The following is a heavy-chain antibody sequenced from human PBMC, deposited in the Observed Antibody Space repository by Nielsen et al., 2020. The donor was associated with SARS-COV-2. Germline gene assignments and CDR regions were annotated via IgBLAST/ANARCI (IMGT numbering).Heavy chain of an antibody. CDR2: IYTDGST. V-gene: IGHV3-66*01. CDR3: ARDNWGRMDV. CDR1: GFTISSSF. J-gene: IGHJ6*02. D-gene: IGHD7-27*01. Sequence: GGSLRLSCGASGFTISSSFMSWVRKAAGKGLDWVSVIYTDGSTSPADSVKGRFTISRDNSKNTLYLQMNSLRAEETAVYYCARDNWGRMDVWGQGTTVTVSS.